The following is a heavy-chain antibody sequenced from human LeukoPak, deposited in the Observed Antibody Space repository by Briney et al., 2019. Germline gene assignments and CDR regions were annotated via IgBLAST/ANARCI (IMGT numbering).Heavy chain of an antibody. J-gene: IGHJ4*02. V-gene: IGHV3-73*01. CDR2: IRSKANSYAT. CDR1: GFTFSSYA. Sequence: GGSLRLSCAASGFTFSSYAMSWVRQASGKGLEWVGRIRSKANSYATAYAASVKGRFTISRDDSKNTAYLQMNSLKTEDTAVYYCTPSSHRDWGQGTLVTVSS. CDR3: TPSSHRD.